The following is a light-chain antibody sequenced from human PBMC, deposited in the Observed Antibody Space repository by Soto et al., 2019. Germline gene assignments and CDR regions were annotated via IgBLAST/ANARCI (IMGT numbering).Light chain of an antibody. V-gene: IGKV3-20*01. CDR3: QQYGTSPYT. Sequence: EIVLTQSPGTLSLSQGERVTLSCGASQSLSSNSLAWYQQKPGQAPRLLIYGASSRATGIPDRFSGSGSGTDFTLTISRLEPTDFAVYFCQQYGTSPYTFGQGTKLQIK. CDR2: GAS. J-gene: IGKJ2*01. CDR1: QSLSSNS.